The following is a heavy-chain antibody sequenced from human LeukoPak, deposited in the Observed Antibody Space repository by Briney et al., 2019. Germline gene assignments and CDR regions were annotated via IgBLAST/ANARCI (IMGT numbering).Heavy chain of an antibody. V-gene: IGHV1-69*05. CDR3: ARGPKGYSYGYEYYFDY. J-gene: IGHJ4*02. Sequence: SVKVSCKASGGTFSSYAISRVRQAPGQGLEWMGGIIPIFGTANYAQKFQGRVTITTDESTSTAYMELSSLRSEDTAVYYCARGPKGYSYGYEYYFDYWGQGTLVTVSS. CDR1: GGTFSSYA. D-gene: IGHD5-18*01. CDR2: IIPIFGTA.